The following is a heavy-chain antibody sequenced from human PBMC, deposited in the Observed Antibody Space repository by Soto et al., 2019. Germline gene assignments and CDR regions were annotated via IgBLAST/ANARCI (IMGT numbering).Heavy chain of an antibody. CDR2: IYYSGST. V-gene: IGHV4-59*08. CDR3: VLYHTAMKTGFDY. D-gene: IGHD5-18*01. CDR1: GVSISSYY. Sequence: QVQLQESGPGLVKPSETLSLTCTVSGVSISSYYWSWIRQPPGKGLEWIGYIYYSGSTNYNPSLKSRVTISVDTSKNQLSLKLSSVTAADTAVYYCVLYHTAMKTGFDYWGQGTLVTVSS. J-gene: IGHJ4*02.